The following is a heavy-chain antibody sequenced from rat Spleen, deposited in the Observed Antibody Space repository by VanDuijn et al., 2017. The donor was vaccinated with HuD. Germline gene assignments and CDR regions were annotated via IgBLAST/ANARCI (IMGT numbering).Heavy chain of an antibody. CDR1: GFTFSDYY. CDR3: ARLATDYFDY. J-gene: IGHJ2*01. D-gene: IGHD3-4*01. V-gene: IGHV5-25*01. CDR2: ISTGGGNT. Sequence: EVQLVESGGGLVQPGRSMKLSCVASGFTFSDYYMAWVRQAPTMGLEWVASISTGGGNTYYRDSVKGRFTISRDNANSTLYLQMDSLRSEDTATYYCARLATDYFDYWGQGVMLTVSS.